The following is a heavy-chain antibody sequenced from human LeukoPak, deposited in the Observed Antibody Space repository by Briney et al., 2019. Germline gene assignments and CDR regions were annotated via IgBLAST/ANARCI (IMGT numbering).Heavy chain of an antibody. V-gene: IGHV3-49*03. Sequence: GGSLRLSCTASGFTFGDYAMSWFHQAPGKGLEWVGFIRSKAYGGTTEYAASVKGRFTISRDDSKSIAYLQMNSLKTEDTAVYYCTRGFLNWGYRFDPWGQGTLVTVSS. CDR1: GFTFGDYA. D-gene: IGHD7-27*01. J-gene: IGHJ5*02. CDR2: IRSKAYGGTT. CDR3: TRGFLNWGYRFDP.